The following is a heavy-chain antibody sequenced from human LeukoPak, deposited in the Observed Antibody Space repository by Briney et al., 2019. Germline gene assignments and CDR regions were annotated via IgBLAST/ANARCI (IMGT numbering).Heavy chain of an antibody. CDR3: ARVRAYSSSWYSRDYGMDV. V-gene: IGHV4-59*01. CDR1: GGSISSYY. D-gene: IGHD6-13*01. Sequence: SETLSLTCTVSGGSISSYYWSWIRQPPGKGLEWIGYIYYSGSTNYNPSLRSRVTISVDTSKNQFSLKLSSVTAADTAVYYCARVRAYSSSWYSRDYGMDVWGQGTTVTVSS. CDR2: IYYSGST. J-gene: IGHJ6*02.